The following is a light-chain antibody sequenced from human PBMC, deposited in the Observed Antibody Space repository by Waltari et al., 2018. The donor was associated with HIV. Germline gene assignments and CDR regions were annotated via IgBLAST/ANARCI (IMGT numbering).Light chain of an antibody. J-gene: IGKJ2*03. CDR3: QQYGSSLYS. Sequence: EIVLTQSPGTLSLSPGERATLSCRASQSVSSSYFAWYQQKPGQAPRLLIYGASSRATRIPDRFSGSGSGTDFTLTISRLEPEDFAVYYCQQYGSSLYSFGQGTKLEIK. CDR2: GAS. CDR1: QSVSSSY. V-gene: IGKV3-20*01.